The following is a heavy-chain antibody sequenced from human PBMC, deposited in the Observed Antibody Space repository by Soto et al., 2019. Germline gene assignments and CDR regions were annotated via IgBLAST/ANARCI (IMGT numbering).Heavy chain of an antibody. CDR1: GFTFTSYS. J-gene: IGHJ4*02. CDR3: ARDRDIVVVTAAVSDY. Sequence: GGSLRLSCAASGFTFTSYSMNWVRQAPGKGLEWVSYIRGTTHYADSVKGRFTISRDNAKNSLYLQMNSLRAEDTAVYYCARDRDIVVVTAAVSDYWGQGTLVTVSS. V-gene: IGHV3-48*04. CDR2: IRGTT. D-gene: IGHD2-2*01.